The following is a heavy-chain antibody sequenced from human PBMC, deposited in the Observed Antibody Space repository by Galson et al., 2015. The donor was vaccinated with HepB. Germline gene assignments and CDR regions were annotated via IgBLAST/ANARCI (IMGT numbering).Heavy chain of an antibody. J-gene: IGHJ6*02. V-gene: IGHV3-23*01. D-gene: IGHD3-22*01. CDR1: GFTFSSYA. CDR2: ISGSGCST. Sequence: SLRLSCAASGFTFSSYAMSWVRQAPGKGLEWVSAISGSGCSTYYADSVKGRFTISRDNSKNTLYLQMNSLRAEDTAVYYCAKDYYDSSGYYYYYGMDVWGQGTTVTVSS. CDR3: AKDYYDSSGYYYYYGMDV.